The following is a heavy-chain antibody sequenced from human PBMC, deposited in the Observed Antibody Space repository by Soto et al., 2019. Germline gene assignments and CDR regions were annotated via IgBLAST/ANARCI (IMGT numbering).Heavy chain of an antibody. CDR3: ARDEGYSSSWYHY. Sequence: SETLSLTCTVSGGSISSYYWSWIRQPPGKGLEWIGYIYYSGSTNYNPSLKSRVTISVDTSKNQFSLKLSSVTAADTAVYYCARDEGYSSSWYHYWGQGXLVTVSS. D-gene: IGHD6-13*01. V-gene: IGHV4-59*01. CDR1: GGSISSYY. J-gene: IGHJ4*02. CDR2: IYYSGST.